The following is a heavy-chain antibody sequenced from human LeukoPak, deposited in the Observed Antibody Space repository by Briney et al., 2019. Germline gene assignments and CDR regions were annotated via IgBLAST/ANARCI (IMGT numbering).Heavy chain of an antibody. Sequence: GGSLRLSCAASGVTFSSYGMHWVRQAPGKGLEWAAVIWYDGSNKYYADSVKGRFTISRDNSKNTLYLQMNSLRAEDTAVYYCARKRKDFHYDILTGGIDYWGQGTLVTVSS. CDR3: ARKRKDFHYDILTGGIDY. CDR1: GVTFSSYG. D-gene: IGHD3-9*01. V-gene: IGHV3-33*01. CDR2: IWYDGSNK. J-gene: IGHJ4*02.